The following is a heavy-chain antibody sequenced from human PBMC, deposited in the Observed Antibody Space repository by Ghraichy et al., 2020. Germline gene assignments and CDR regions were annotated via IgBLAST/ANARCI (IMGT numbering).Heavy chain of an antibody. CDR1: GFTFNTQA. D-gene: IGHD3-3*01. J-gene: IGHJ4*02. V-gene: IGHV3-30*04. CDR3: AKDRSKFRFLDF. CDR2: LSYDSTNK. Sequence: GGSLRLSCAASGFTFNTQAMHWVRQAPGKGLEWLALLSYDSTNKFYSDSVKGRFTISRDNSKNMLFLQMDSLRLEDTAVYYCAKDRSKFRFLDFWGQGTLVTVSS.